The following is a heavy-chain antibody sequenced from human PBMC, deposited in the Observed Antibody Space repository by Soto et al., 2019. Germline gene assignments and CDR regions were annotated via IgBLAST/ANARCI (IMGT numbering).Heavy chain of an antibody. V-gene: IGHV1-69*06. D-gene: IGHD3-16*01. CDR2: IIPIFGTA. CDR3: ARVGDRSIFYFHS. CDR1: GGTFSSYA. J-gene: IGHJ4*02. Sequence: SVKVSCKASGGTFSSYAISWVRQAPVQGLEWMGGIIPIFGTANYAQKFQGRVTITADKSTSTAYMELSSLRSEDTAVYYCARVGDRSIFYFHSWGQGTLVTVS.